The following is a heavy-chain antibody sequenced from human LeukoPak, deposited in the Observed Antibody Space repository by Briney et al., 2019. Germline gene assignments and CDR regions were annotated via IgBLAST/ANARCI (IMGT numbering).Heavy chain of an antibody. D-gene: IGHD2-2*03. CDR2: ISSSSSYI. CDR3: ARDLGGYCSSTSCYISLFSVMDV. CDR1: GFTFSSYS. J-gene: IGHJ6*03. Sequence: GGSLRLSCAASGFTFSSYSMNWVRQAPGKGLEWVSSISSSSSYIYYADSVKGRFTISRDNAKNSLYLQMNSLRAEDTAVYYCARDLGGYCSSTSCYISLFSVMDVWGKGTTVTVSS. V-gene: IGHV3-21*01.